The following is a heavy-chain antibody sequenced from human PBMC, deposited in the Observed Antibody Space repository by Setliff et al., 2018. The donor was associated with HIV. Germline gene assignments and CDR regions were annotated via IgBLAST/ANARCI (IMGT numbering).Heavy chain of an antibody. D-gene: IGHD3-3*01. CDR3: TTQAVYYDFWRGYFGTSQPGYYMDV. V-gene: IGHV3-23*01. CDR2: IAQPDGGV. J-gene: IGHJ6*03. Sequence: GGSLRLSCATSGFTFDRHTMHWFRQVPGKGLEWVSAIAQPDGGVYADSVRGRFAVSRDNAKRILYLQMNSLKTEDTAVYYCTTQAVYYDFWRGYFGTSQPGYYMDVWGKGTTVTVSS. CDR1: GFTFDRHT.